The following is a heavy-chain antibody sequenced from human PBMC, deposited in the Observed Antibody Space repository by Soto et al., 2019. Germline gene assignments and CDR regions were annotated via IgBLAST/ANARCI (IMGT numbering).Heavy chain of an antibody. J-gene: IGHJ6*02. V-gene: IGHV4-38-2*01. CDR3: VRGGDTMVRGVIIFYYYGMDV. D-gene: IGHD3-10*01. Sequence: SETLSLTCAVSGYSISSGYYGGWTRQSPGKGLEWIGSIYHRGSTYYNPSLKSRVTISLDTSKNQFSLRLTSVTAADTAVYYCVRGGDTMVRGVIIFYYYGMDVWGQGTTVTVSS. CDR2: IYHRGST. CDR1: GYSISSGYY.